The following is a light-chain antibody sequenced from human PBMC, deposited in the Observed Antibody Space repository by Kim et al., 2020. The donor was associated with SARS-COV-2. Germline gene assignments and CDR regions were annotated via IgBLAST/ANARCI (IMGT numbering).Light chain of an antibody. J-gene: IGLJ1*01. CDR2: RDN. V-gene: IGLV3-1*01. CDR3: QAWDSSIYV. CDR1: TLGDKY. Sequence: MSPGQTASITCSGDTLGDKYASWYQQKPGESPVVVIFRDNRRPSGIPERFSGSNSGNTATLTISGTQAMDEADYYCQAWDSSIYVFGTGTKVTVL.